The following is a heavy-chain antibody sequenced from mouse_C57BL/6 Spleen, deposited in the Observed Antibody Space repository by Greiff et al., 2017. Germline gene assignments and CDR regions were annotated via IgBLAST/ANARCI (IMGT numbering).Heavy chain of an antibody. D-gene: IGHD4-1*01. CDR2: INPNNGST. V-gene: IGHV1-18*01. CDR1: GYTFTDYY. J-gene: IGHJ3*01. CDR3: ARGYNWDRGFDY. Sequence: VQLQQSGPELVKPGASVKLPCKASGYTFTDYYMDWVKQSHGNSLEWIGDINPNNGSTIYNQKFKGKATLTVDKSSNTAYMELRSLTTEDTAVYYCARGYNWDRGFDYWGQGTLVTVSA.